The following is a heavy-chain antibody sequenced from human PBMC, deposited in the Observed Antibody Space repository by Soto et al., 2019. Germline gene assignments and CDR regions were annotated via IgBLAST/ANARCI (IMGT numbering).Heavy chain of an antibody. CDR2: IIPIFGTA. Sequence: GASVKVSCKACGGRFSSYSISWVRQAPGQGLEWMGGIIPIFGTANYAQKFQGRVTITADESTSTAYMELSSLRSEDTAVYYCARFGGDYAPRYYYGMDVWGQGTTVTVSS. V-gene: IGHV1-69*13. CDR3: ARFGGDYAPRYYYGMDV. D-gene: IGHD4-17*01. CDR1: GGRFSSYS. J-gene: IGHJ6*02.